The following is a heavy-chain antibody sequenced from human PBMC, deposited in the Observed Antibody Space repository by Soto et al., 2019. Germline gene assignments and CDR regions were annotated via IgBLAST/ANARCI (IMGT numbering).Heavy chain of an antibody. CDR3: ARLVYDTRLNYMYFDF. CDR2: IFHDGTA. V-gene: IGHV4-4*02. J-gene: IGHJ4*02. D-gene: IGHD2-8*01. Sequence: SETLSLTCAVSGVSISSGNWWTWVRQTPQRGLEYIGEIFHDGTANYYPSFERRVAISVDTSKNQFSLKLTSVTAADTAIYFCARLVYDTRLNYMYFDFWGQGALVPVSS. CDR1: GVSISSGNW.